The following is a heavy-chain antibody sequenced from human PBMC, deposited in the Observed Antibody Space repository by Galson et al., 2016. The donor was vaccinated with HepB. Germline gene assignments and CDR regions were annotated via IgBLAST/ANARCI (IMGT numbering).Heavy chain of an antibody. CDR3: VRANNQDFDS. CDR2: ISPSGDST. D-gene: IGHD1/OR15-1a*01. V-gene: IGHV1-46*01. CDR1: GYTFTTYG. Sequence: SVKVSCKASGYTFTTYGIIWVRQAPGQGLEWMAIISPSGDSTTVAQKFQGRLILTGDTSTSTVYMELRSLSSDDTAVYFCVRANNQDFDSWGQGTLLTVSS. J-gene: IGHJ4*02.